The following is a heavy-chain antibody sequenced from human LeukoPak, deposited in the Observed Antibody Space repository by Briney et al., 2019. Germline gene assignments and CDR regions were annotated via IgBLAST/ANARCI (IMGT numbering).Heavy chain of an antibody. Sequence: PGGSLRLSCAASGFTFSDYAMHWVHQAPGKGLEWVAVISKDGSDKYYPGSVRGRFTISRDSSKNTIYLQMDSLRAEDTAIYYCARDYWWNYDYWGQGTLVTVSS. J-gene: IGHJ4*02. CDR1: GFTFSDYA. CDR3: ARDYWWNYDY. V-gene: IGHV3-30-3*01. D-gene: IGHD1-7*01. CDR2: ISKDGSDK.